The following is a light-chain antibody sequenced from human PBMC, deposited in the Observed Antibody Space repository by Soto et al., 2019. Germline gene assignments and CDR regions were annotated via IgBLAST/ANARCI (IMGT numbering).Light chain of an antibody. CDR2: TAS. J-gene: IGKJ1*01. CDR1: QTISNY. Sequence: DIQMTQSPSSLSAYVEDRVTITCRASQTISNYLNWYQQKPGKAPTLLIYTASNLQSGVPSRFSGSGSGTHFTLTISSLQPEDFATYYCQQHYNTPRTFGQATKVDIK. V-gene: IGKV1-39*01. CDR3: QQHYNTPRT.